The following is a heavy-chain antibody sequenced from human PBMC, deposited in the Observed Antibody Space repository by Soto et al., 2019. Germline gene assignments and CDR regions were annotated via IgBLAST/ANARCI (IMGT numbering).Heavy chain of an antibody. J-gene: IGHJ4*02. CDR3: ARAHSDSSPCFDY. V-gene: IGHV1-69*13. CDR2: ITPIFGTA. D-gene: IGHD2-15*01. Sequence: SVKVSCKASGGTFSSYAISWVRQAPGQGLEWMGGITPIFGTANYAQKFQGRVTITADESTSTAYMELSSLRSEDTAVYYCARAHSDSSPCFDYWGQGTLVTVSS. CDR1: GGTFSSYA.